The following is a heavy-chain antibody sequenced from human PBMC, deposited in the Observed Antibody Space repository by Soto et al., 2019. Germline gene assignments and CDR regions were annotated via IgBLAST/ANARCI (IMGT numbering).Heavy chain of an antibody. D-gene: IGHD7-27*01. Sequence: QLQLQESGPGLVKPSETLSLTCTVSGGSLSRSDYYWGWIRQPPGKGLEWFGGIYYSGSTSYNPSLKSRLTISVDTSKNQFSLKLRSVTAADTAVYYCARQRTGDFYDAFDIWGQDSMVTVSS. CDR1: GGSLSRSDYY. CDR3: ARQRTGDFYDAFDI. J-gene: IGHJ3*02. CDR2: IYYSGST. V-gene: IGHV4-39*01.